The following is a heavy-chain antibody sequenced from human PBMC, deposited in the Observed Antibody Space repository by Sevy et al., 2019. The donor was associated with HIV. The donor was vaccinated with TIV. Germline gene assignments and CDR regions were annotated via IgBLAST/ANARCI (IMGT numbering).Heavy chain of an antibody. V-gene: IGHV4-34*01. CDR2: INHSGST. D-gene: IGHD2-2*01. CDR1: GGSFSGYY. CDR3: ARHCSSTSCSHAFDI. Sequence: SETLSLTYAVYGGSFSGYYWSWIRQPPGKGLEWIGEINHSGSTNYNPSLKSRVTISGDTSKNQFSLKLSSVTAADTAVYYCARHCSSTSCSHAFDIWGQGTMVTVSS. J-gene: IGHJ3*02.